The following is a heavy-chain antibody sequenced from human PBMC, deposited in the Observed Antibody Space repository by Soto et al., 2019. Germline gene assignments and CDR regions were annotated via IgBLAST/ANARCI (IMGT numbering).Heavy chain of an antibody. D-gene: IGHD5-12*01. CDR1: GGSISSGGYY. V-gene: IGHV4-31*03. Sequence: QVQLQESGPGLVKPSQTLSLTCTVSGGSISSGGYYWSWIRQHPGKGLEWIGYIYYSGSTYYNPYLKRRGTISVDTSKNQFSLKLSSVTAADTAVYYCARDFRRVATITNYYYYYYMDVWGKGTTVTVSS. CDR2: IYYSGST. CDR3: ARDFRRVATITNYYYYYYMDV. J-gene: IGHJ6*03.